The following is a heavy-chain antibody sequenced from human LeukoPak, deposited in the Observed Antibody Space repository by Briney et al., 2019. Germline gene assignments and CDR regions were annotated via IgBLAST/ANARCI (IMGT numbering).Heavy chain of an antibody. CDR2: IKQDGSDK. CDR1: GFTFSTYW. Sequence: GESLRLSCAASGFTFSTYWMSWVRQAPGKGLEWVANIKQDGSDKFYVDSVKGRFTISRDNAKNSLYLQMNSLRAEDTAVYYCARDPHYGSSLWGQGTLVTVSS. D-gene: IGHD3-16*01. V-gene: IGHV3-7*03. CDR3: ARDPHYGSSL. J-gene: IGHJ4*02.